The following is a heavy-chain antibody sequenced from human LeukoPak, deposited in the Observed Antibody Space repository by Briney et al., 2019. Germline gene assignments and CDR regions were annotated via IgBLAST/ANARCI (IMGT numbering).Heavy chain of an antibody. CDR1: GYSFTNYW. V-gene: IGHV5-51*01. Sequence: GESLKISCQGSGYSFTNYWIAWVRQMPGKGLELMGITYPADSDTRYSPSFQGQVTISADKSISTAYLQWSSLRASDSAIYHCARRGSGRERWFDPWGQGTLVAVSS. CDR2: TYPADSDT. D-gene: IGHD3-10*01. CDR3: ARRGSGRERWFDP. J-gene: IGHJ5*02.